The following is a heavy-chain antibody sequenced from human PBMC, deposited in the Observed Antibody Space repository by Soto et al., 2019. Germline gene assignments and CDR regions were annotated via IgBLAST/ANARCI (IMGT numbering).Heavy chain of an antibody. CDR3: ARVPSYGYPFFDY. D-gene: IGHD5-18*01. V-gene: IGHV1-24*01. J-gene: IGHJ4*02. Sequence: GASVKVSCKVSGYTLTELSMHWVRQAPGKGLEWMGGFDPEDGETIYAQKYQGRVTMTEDTSADTAYMELSSLRSEDTAVYYCARVPSYGYPFFDYWGQGTLVTVSS. CDR1: GYTLTELS. CDR2: FDPEDGET.